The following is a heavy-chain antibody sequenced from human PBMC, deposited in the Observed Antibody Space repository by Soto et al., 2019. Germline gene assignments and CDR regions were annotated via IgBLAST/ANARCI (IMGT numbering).Heavy chain of an antibody. V-gene: IGHV3-21*01. D-gene: IGHD2-8*01. CDR3: ARFPNGYYFDY. J-gene: IGHJ4*02. CDR2: ISSSSSYI. Sequence: PGGSLRLSCAASGFTFGSYSMNWVRQAPGKGLEWVSSISSSSSYIYYADSVKGRFTISRDNAKNSLYLQMNSLRAEDTAVYYCARFPNGYYFDYWGQGTLVTVSS. CDR1: GFTFGSYS.